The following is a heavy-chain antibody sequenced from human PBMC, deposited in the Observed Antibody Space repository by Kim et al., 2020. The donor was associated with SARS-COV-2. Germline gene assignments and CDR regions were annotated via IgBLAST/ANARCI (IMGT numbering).Heavy chain of an antibody. CDR3: ARSGNFRVDY. CDR1: GFTFSSYS. CDR2: ISSSSTI. V-gene: IGHV3-48*02. Sequence: GGSLRLSCAASGFTFSSYSMNWVRQAPGKGLEWVSYISSSSTIYYADSVKGRFTISRDNAKNSVYLQMNSLRDEDTAVYYCARSGNFRVDYWGQGTLAT. J-gene: IGHJ4*02.